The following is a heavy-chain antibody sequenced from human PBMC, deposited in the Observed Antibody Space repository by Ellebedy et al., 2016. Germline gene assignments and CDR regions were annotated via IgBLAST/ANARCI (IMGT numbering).Heavy chain of an antibody. CDR3: ARVFISSGWYSGMDV. CDR1: CGSISSYY. CDR2: IYYSGST. V-gene: IGHV4-59*01. Sequence: SETLSLTCTVSCGSISSYYWSWIRQPPGKGLEWIGYIYYSGSTNYNPSLKSRVTILLDTSKNQFSLKLSSVTAADTAVYYCARVFISSGWYSGMDVWGQGTTVTVSS. D-gene: IGHD6-19*01. J-gene: IGHJ6*02.